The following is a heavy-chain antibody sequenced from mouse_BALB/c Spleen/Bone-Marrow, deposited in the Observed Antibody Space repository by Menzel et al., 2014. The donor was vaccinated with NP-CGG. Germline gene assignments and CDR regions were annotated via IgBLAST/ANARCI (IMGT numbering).Heavy chain of an antibody. J-gene: IGHJ3*01. CDR1: GYTFTSYY. CDR3: TRSYYAKEGAWFAY. D-gene: IGHD1-1*01. V-gene: IGHV1S81*02. CDR2: INPSNGGT. Sequence: QVQLQQPGAELVKPGASVKLSCKASGYTFTSYYMYWVKQGPGQGLEWIGGINPSNGGTNFNEKFKSKATLTVDKSSSTAYMQLSSLTSEDSAVYYCTRSYYAKEGAWFAYWGQGTLVTVSA.